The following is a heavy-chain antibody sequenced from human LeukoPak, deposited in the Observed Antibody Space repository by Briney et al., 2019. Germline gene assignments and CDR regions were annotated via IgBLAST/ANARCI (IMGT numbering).Heavy chain of an antibody. V-gene: IGHV4-34*01. Sequence: SETLSLTCAVYGGSFSGYYWSWIRQPPGKGLEWIGEINHSGSTNYNPSLKSRVTISVDTSKNQFSLKLSSVTAADTAVYYCARGDITFEFPFDYWGQGTLVTVSS. CDR2: INHSGST. D-gene: IGHD3-16*01. J-gene: IGHJ4*02. CDR3: ARGDITFEFPFDY. CDR1: GGSFSGYY.